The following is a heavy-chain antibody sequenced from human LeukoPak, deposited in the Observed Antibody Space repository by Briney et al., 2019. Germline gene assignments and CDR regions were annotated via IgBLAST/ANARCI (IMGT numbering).Heavy chain of an antibody. J-gene: IGHJ5*02. D-gene: IGHD6-19*01. CDR3: AKGSGSGWYGWFAP. CDR2: IDASGGST. V-gene: IGHV3-23*01. Sequence: GSLILSCAASGFTFSSYAMTWVRQAPGKGLEWVSSIDASGGSTYYADSVKGRFTISRDNSKNTFFLQMNTLRAADTAVYYCAKGSGSGWYGWFAPWGQGTLVTVSS. CDR1: GFTFSSYA.